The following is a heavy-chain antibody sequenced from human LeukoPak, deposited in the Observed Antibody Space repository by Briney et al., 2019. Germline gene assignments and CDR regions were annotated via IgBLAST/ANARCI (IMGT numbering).Heavy chain of an antibody. CDR2: ISDSGNTI. J-gene: IGHJ4*02. Sequence: GGSLRLSCAASGFTFSSYCMNWVRQAPGKGLEWVSYISDSGNTIYYADSVKGRFTISRDNAKNSLFLQMNSLRDEDTAVYYCATDTGYGGIYYYFDYWGQGTLVTVSS. D-gene: IGHD5-18*01. CDR1: GFTFSSYC. V-gene: IGHV3-48*02. CDR3: ATDTGYGGIYYYFDY.